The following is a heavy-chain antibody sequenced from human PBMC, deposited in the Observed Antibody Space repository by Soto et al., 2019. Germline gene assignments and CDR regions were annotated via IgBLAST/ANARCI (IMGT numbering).Heavy chain of an antibody. CDR2: IWYDGSNK. Sequence: QVQLVESGGGVVQPGRSLRLSCAASGFTFSSYGMHWVRQAPGKGLEWVAVIWYDGSNKYYADSVKGRFTISRDNSKNPLYLQMNSLRAEDTAVYYCARGDYDKRDAFDIWGQGTMVTVSS. CDR3: ARGDYDKRDAFDI. J-gene: IGHJ3*02. D-gene: IGHD4-17*01. CDR1: GFTFSSYG. V-gene: IGHV3-33*01.